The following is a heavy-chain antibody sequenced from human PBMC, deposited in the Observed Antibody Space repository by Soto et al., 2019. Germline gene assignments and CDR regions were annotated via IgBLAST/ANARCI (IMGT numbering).Heavy chain of an antibody. CDR3: ARDVPSYGSGSNWFDP. CDR1: GGSISSGGYY. V-gene: IGHV4-31*03. CDR2: IYYSGST. D-gene: IGHD3-10*01. J-gene: IGHJ5*02. Sequence: QVQLQESGPGLVKPSQTLSLTCTVSGGSISSGGYYWSWIRQHPGKGLEWIGYIYYSGSTYYHPSLKSRVTISVDTSKNQVSLKLSSVTAADTAVYYCARDVPSYGSGSNWFDPWGQGTLVTVSS.